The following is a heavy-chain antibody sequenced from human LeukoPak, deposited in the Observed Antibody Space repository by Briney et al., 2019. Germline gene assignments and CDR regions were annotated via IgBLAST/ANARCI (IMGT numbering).Heavy chain of an antibody. V-gene: IGHV1-46*01. CDR3: ARECRGFCSSTSCYVTVGYFDY. Sequence: GASVKVSCKASGYTFTGYYMHWVRQAPGQGLEWMGIINPSGGSTSYAQKFQGRVTMTRDTSTSTVYMELSSLRSEDTAVYYCARECRGFCSSTSCYVTVGYFDYWGQGTLVTVSS. CDR1: GYTFTGYY. J-gene: IGHJ4*02. CDR2: INPSGGST. D-gene: IGHD2-2*01.